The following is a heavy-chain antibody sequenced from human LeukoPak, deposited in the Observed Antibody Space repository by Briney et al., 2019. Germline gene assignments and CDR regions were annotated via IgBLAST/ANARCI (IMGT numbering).Heavy chain of an antibody. V-gene: IGHV4-39*07. Sequence: PSETLSLTCTVSGGSISSSSYYWSWIRQPPGKGLEWIGEINHSGSTNYNPSLKSRVTISVDTSKNQFSLKLSSVTAADTAVYYCARVLRYFALDYWGQGTLVTASS. CDR2: INHSGST. CDR3: ARVLRYFALDY. J-gene: IGHJ4*02. CDR1: GGSISSSSYY. D-gene: IGHD3-9*01.